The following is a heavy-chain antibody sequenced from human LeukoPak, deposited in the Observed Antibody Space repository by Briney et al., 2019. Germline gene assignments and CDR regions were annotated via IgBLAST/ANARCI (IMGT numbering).Heavy chain of an antibody. V-gene: IGHV3-53*04. CDR3: ARDGTPALYYYGSGPYGMDV. CDR1: AFTASSNY. CDR2: IYSGGST. Sequence: GGSLRPSCAPSAFTASSNYMSWVRQAPGKGLEWVSVIYSGGSTYYADSVKGRFTISRHNSKNTLYLQMNSLRAEDTAVYYCARDGTPALYYYGSGPYGMDVWGQGTTVTVSS. D-gene: IGHD3-10*01. J-gene: IGHJ6*02.